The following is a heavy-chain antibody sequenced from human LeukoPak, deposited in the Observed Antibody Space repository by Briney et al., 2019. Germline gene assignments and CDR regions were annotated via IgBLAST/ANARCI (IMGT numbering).Heavy chain of an antibody. CDR1: GFTFSSYS. CDR3: ARDRRTGVTSYSSGWLDY. Sequence: GGSLRLSCAASGFTFSSYSMNWVRQAPGKGLEWVSYISSSSSTIYYADSVKGRFTISRDNAKNSLYLQMNSLRSEDTAVYYCARDRRTGVTSYSSGWLDYWGQGTLVTVSS. D-gene: IGHD6-19*01. CDR2: ISSSSSTI. J-gene: IGHJ4*02. V-gene: IGHV3-48*01.